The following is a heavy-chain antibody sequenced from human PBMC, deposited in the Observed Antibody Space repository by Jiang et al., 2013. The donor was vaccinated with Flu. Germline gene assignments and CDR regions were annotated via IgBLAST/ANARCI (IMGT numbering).Heavy chain of an antibody. CDR1: GFSFSNYW. V-gene: IGHV3-7*03. CDR3: AGGIGWTSEH. CDR2: IKEDGTEK. Sequence: VQLVESGGGLVQPGGSLRLSCAASGFSFSNYWMNWVRQAPGKGLEWVANIKEDGTEKNXIDSVKGRFTISRDNAESSLFXQMNSLRADDTAVYYCAGGIGWTSEHWGHGTLVTVSS. D-gene: IGHD6-19*01. J-gene: IGHJ1*01.